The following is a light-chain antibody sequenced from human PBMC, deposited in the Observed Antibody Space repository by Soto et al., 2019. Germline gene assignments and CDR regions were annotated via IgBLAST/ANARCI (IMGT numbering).Light chain of an antibody. V-gene: IGKV1-12*01. CDR3: QQSASFPIT. CDR1: QGIGSG. CDR2: TVS. Sequence: IQMTQSASSVSGYEGDSVTSTCRASQGIGSGLAWYQQKPGKAPNLLIYTVSSLQSGVPARFSGSGAGTDFTLTISNLQPEDFATYDCQQSASFPITVGQGTRLEIK. J-gene: IGKJ5*01.